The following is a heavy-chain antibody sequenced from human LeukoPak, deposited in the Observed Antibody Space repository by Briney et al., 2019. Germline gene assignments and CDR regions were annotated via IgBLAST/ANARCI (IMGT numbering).Heavy chain of an antibody. V-gene: IGHV4-59*01. J-gene: IGHJ4*02. Sequence: PSETLSLTCTVSGGSISSYYWSLIRQPPGKGLEWIGYIYYSGSTNYNSSLKSRVTISVDTSKNQFSLKLSSVTAADTAVYYCATRRPPSYGSGSYVFDYWGQGTLATVSS. D-gene: IGHD3-10*01. CDR3: ATRRPPSYGSGSYVFDY. CDR2: IYYSGST. CDR1: GGSISSYY.